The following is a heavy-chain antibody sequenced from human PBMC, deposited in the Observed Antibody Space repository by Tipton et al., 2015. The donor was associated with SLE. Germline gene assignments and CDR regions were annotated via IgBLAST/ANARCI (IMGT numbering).Heavy chain of an antibody. CDR2: INHSGST. CDR3: ARVPGLERSYYYNYYMDV. V-gene: IGHV4-34*01. CDR1: GGSFSGYY. J-gene: IGHJ6*03. D-gene: IGHD1-1*01. Sequence: LRLPCAVYGGSFSGYYWSWIRQSPGKGLEWIGDINHSGSTNYNPSLKSRVTISVDTSKHQFSLRLSSVTAADTAVYYCARVPGLERSYYYNYYMDVWGKGTTVTVSS.